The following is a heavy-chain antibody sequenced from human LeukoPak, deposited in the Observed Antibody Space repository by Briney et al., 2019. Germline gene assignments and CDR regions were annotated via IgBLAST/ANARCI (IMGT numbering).Heavy chain of an antibody. CDR1: GGSISSYY. J-gene: IGHJ3*02. CDR3: ARGRASRDAFDI. CDR2: IYYSGST. V-gene: IGHV4-59*12. D-gene: IGHD6-6*01. Sequence: SETLSLTCTVSGGSISSYYWSWIRQPPGKGLEWIGYIYYSGSTNYNPSLKSRVTISVDTFKNQFSLKLRSVTAADTALYYCARGRASRDAFDIWGQGTMVTVSS.